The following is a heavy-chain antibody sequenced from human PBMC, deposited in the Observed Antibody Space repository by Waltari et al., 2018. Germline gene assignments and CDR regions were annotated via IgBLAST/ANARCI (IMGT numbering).Heavy chain of an antibody. Sequence: EVQLVESGGGLIQPGGSLRLSCAASGFTVSSNYMNWVRQAPGKGLEWVAVIDSGGTTDYADSVKGRFTISRDNSKNTLYLQMNRLTAEDTAVYYCARATYSYGSGSYPFDYWGQGTLVTVSS. CDR3: ARATYSYGSGSYPFDY. V-gene: IGHV3-53*01. J-gene: IGHJ4*02. CDR1: GFTVSSNY. CDR2: IDSGGTT. D-gene: IGHD3-10*01.